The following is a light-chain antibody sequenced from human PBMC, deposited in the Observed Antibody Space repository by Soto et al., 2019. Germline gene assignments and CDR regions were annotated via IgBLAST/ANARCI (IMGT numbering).Light chain of an antibody. CDR1: SSDVGAYNF. CDR2: EVS. Sequence: QSALTQPASVSGSPGQSISISCTGTSSDVGAYNFVSWYQQHPGKAPKLMIYEVSNRPSGVSNRFSGSKSGNTASLTISGLQAEDEADYYCSSYTSSSPLVFGSGTKLPVL. J-gene: IGLJ1*01. V-gene: IGLV2-14*01. CDR3: SSYTSSSPLV.